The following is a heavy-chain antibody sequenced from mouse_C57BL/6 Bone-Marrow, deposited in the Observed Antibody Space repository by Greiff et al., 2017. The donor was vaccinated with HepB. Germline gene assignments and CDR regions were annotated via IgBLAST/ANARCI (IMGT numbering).Heavy chain of an antibody. CDR2: IYPRSGNT. J-gene: IGHJ4*01. CDR1: GYTFTSYG. D-gene: IGHD1-1*01. V-gene: IGHV1-81*01. CDR3: AREVYYYGSRVMDY. Sequence: VQLQQSGAELARPGASVKLSCKASGYTFTSYGISWVKQRTGQGLEWIGEIYPRSGNTYYNEKFKGKATLTADKSSSTAYMELRSLTSEDSAVYFCAREVYYYGSRVMDYWGQGTSVTVSS.